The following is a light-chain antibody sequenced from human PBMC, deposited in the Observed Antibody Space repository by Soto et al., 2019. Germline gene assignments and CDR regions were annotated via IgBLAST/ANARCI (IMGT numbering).Light chain of an antibody. V-gene: IGKV1-39*01. Sequence: DIQMTQSPSSLSASVGDRVTISCRASQSLFNYLNWYQQKPGKAPKLLIYAASTLQSWVPSRFSGSGSGTDFTLTISSLQPEDFATYYCQQSYDTPWTFGQGTKVEIK. CDR2: AAS. CDR1: QSLFNY. CDR3: QQSYDTPWT. J-gene: IGKJ1*01.